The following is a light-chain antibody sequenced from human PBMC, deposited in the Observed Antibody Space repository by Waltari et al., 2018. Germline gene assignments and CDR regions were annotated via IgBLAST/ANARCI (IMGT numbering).Light chain of an antibody. CDR3: QALGTGAWV. CDR1: ILGNKY. J-gene: IGLJ3*02. Sequence: SYELTQPPSVSVSLGQTASITCSGDILGNKYASWYQQKPGQSPLVVIYQDTNRPSGIPERFSGHRAGNAATMTISGTQAMDETDYYCQALGTGAWVFGGGTKLTVL. V-gene: IGLV3-1*01. CDR2: QDT.